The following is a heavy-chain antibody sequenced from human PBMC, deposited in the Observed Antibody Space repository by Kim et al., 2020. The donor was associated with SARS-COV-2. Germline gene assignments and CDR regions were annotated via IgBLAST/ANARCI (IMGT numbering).Heavy chain of an antibody. Sequence: SETLSLTCTVSGGSINSYYWSWIRQSPETGLEWIGYIYSSGYTIYNPSLKSRVTMSVDTSKNQFSLRLSSLTAADTAVYYCARGRATMTLFDYWGHGA. CDR2: IYSSGYT. J-gene: IGHJ4*01. V-gene: IGHV4-59*01. CDR3: ARGRATMTLFDY. CDR1: GGSINSYY. D-gene: IGHD3-22*01.